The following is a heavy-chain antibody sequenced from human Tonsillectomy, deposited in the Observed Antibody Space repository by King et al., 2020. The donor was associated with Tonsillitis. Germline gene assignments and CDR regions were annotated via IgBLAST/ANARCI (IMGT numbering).Heavy chain of an antibody. CDR3: ASPRDSFSVVGAFDI. CDR2: IIPIVGIT. Sequence: QLVQSGAEVKKPGSSVRVSCKASGGTFSSYAVTWVRQAPGQGLEWIGRIIPIVGITNYAPKFQGSVTMTADKSTSTAFMELSSLRSEDTAVYYCASPRDSFSVVGAFDIWGRGTIVTVSS. V-gene: IGHV1-69*09. CDR1: GGTFSSYA. D-gene: IGHD2-21*02. J-gene: IGHJ3*02.